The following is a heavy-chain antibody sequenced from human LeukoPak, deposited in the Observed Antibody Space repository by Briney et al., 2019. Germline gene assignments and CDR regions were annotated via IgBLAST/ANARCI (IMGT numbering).Heavy chain of an antibody. CDR2: IYPGDSDA. CDR1: GYQFIDHW. V-gene: IGHV5-51*01. CDR3: ARLVTPGVTRWFDP. Sequence: GESLKISFKTSGYQFIDHWIGWVRPMPGKGLEWMAIIYPGDSDARYSPSFQGQVTISADKSITTAYLQWSSLKASDTATYYCARLVTPGVTRWFDPWGQGTPVTVSS. J-gene: IGHJ5*02. D-gene: IGHD1-1*01.